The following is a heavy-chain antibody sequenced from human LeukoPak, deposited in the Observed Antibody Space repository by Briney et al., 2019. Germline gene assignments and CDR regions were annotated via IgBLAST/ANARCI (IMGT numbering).Heavy chain of an antibody. V-gene: IGHV4-61*01. CDR1: GGSVNSGRYY. J-gene: IGHJ4*02. D-gene: IGHD6-6*01. CDR2: IYYSGST. CDR3: ARRPVLAAFHFDY. Sequence: SETLSLTCSVSGGSVNSGRYYWSWIRQPPGKGLEWIGYIYYSGSTNYNPSLKSRVTISVDTSKNQFSLKLSSVTAADTAVYYCARRPVLAAFHFDYWGQGTLVTVSS.